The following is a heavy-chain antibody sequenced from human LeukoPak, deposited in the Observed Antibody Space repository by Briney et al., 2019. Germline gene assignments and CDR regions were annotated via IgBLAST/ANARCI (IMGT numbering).Heavy chain of an antibody. V-gene: IGHV7-4-1*02. CDR1: GYTFTSYA. CDR3: ARDSYDFWSGYFRTQYNWFDP. Sequence: GASVKVSCKASGYTFTSYAMNWVRQAPGQGLEWMGWINTNTGNPTYAQGFTGRFVFSLDTSVSTAYLQLSSLKAEDTAVYYCARDSYDFWSGYFRTQYNWFDPWGQGTLVTVSS. J-gene: IGHJ5*02. D-gene: IGHD3-3*01. CDR2: INTNTGNP.